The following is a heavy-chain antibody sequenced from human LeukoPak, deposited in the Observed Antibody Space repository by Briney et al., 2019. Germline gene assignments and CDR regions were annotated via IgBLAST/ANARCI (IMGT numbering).Heavy chain of an antibody. Sequence: GGSLRLSCAASAFTFSSYSMNWVRQAPGKGLEWVSYISSSGSTTYYADSVKGRFTISRDNSRNMLFLQMNSLTTEDTAVYYCAKDLLFPKFGSESWGQGTLVTVSS. V-gene: IGHV3-48*01. CDR3: AKDLLFPKFGSES. D-gene: IGHD2-21*02. CDR1: AFTFSSYS. J-gene: IGHJ5*02. CDR2: ISSSGSTT.